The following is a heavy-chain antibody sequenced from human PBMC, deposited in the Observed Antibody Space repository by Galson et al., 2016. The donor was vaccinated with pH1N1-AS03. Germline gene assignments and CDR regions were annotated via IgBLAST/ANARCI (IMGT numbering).Heavy chain of an antibody. CDR3: ARSRYNFWSGSDS. CDR2: IYDSVST. J-gene: IGHJ5*01. Sequence: TLSLTCTVSGASINSGFDYWGWIRQPPGKGLEWIASIYDSVSTYYHPSLKSRVTISLDPSKSQFSLTLNSVTAADTAVYYCARSRYNFWSGSDSWGQGTLVTVSS. D-gene: IGHD3-3*01. V-gene: IGHV4-39*07. CDR1: GASINSGFDY.